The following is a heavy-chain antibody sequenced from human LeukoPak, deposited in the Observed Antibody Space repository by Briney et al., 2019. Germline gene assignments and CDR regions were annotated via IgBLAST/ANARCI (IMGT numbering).Heavy chain of an antibody. Sequence: SETLSLTCTVSGGSISSYYWSWIRQPPGKGLEWIGYIYTSGSTNYNPSLKSRVTISVDTSKNQFSLKLSSVTAADTAVYYCARHGYCSGGSCYLDYFDYWGQGTLVTVSS. J-gene: IGHJ4*02. CDR2: IYTSGST. CDR3: ARHGYCSGGSCYLDYFDY. V-gene: IGHV4-4*09. CDR1: GGSISSYY. D-gene: IGHD2-15*01.